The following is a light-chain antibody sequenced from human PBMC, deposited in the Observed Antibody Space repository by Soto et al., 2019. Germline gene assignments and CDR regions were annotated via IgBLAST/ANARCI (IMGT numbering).Light chain of an antibody. CDR2: LEGSGSY. CDR1: SGHSSYI. J-gene: IGLJ2*01. CDR3: ETWDSNTRV. Sequence: QPVLTQSSSASASLGSSVKLTCTLSSGHSSYIIAWHQQKPGKAPRYLMKLEGSGSYNKGSGVPDRFSGSSSGADRYLTISNLQFEDEADYYCETWDSNTRVFGGGTKVIVL. V-gene: IGLV4-60*02.